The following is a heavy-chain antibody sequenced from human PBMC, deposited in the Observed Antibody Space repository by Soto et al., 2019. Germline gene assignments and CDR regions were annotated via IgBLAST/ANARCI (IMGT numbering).Heavy chain of an antibody. Sequence: PGGSLRLSCAASGLTFSNYAMTWVSQAPGKGLEWVSTISGVGGSTYYADSVKGRFTISRDNSRNTLYLQMNSLRAEDTAVYYCASPGRNIVVRYYFDYWGQGTLVTVSS. CDR2: ISGVGGST. J-gene: IGHJ4*02. D-gene: IGHD2-2*01. CDR3: ASPGRNIVVRYYFDY. V-gene: IGHV3-23*01. CDR1: GLTFSNYA.